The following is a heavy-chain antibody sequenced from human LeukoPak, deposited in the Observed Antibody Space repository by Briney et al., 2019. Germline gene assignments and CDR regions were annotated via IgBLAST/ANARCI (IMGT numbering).Heavy chain of an antibody. CDR3: ASGSLTIFGVLIPKYYFDY. CDR2: ISYDGSNK. J-gene: IGHJ4*02. Sequence: SGGSLRLSCAASGFTFSSYAMHWVRQALGKGLEWVAVISYDGSNKYYADSVRGRFTISRDNSKNTLYLQMNSLRAEDTAVYYCASGSLTIFGVLIPKYYFDYWGQGTLVTVSS. V-gene: IGHV3-30-3*01. D-gene: IGHD3-3*01. CDR1: GFTFSSYA.